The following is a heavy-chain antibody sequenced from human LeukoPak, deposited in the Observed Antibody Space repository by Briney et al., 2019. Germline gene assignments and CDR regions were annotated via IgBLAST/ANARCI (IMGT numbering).Heavy chain of an antibody. V-gene: IGHV1-69*05. CDR2: IIPIFGTA. D-gene: IGHD5-24*01. J-gene: IGHJ4*02. CDR3: ARGRDGYNGLFDY. CDR1: GGTFSSYA. Sequence: SVKVSCKASGGTFSSYAISWVRQAPGQGLEWMGGIIPIFGTANYAQKFQGRVTITTDESTSTAYVELSSLRSEDTAVYYCARGRDGYNGLFDYWGQGTLVTVSS.